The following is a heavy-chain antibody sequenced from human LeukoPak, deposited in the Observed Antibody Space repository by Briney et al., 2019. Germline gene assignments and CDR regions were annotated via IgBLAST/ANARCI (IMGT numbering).Heavy chain of an antibody. CDR1: GYTFTGYY. J-gene: IGHJ4*02. V-gene: IGHV1-2*02. Sequence: ASVKVSCKASGYTFTGYYMHWVRQAPGQGLEWMGWINPNSGGTEYAQKFQGRVTMTRDTSISTAYMELSRLRSDDTAVYYCARRGRSSNYFDYWGQGTLVTVSS. CDR2: INPNSGGT. CDR3: ARRGRSSNYFDY. D-gene: IGHD6-6*01.